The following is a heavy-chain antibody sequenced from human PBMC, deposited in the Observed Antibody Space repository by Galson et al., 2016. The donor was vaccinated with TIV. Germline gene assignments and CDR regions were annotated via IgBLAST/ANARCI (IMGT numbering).Heavy chain of an antibody. V-gene: IGHV3-66*02. Sequence: SLRLSCAASGLSVSLNYMTWVRQAPGKGLEWVSLISDGGNTYYPDSVKGRFTISRDNSKNTLYLQMNSLRLEDTAVYYCARDRMVDATYYYYYSGMDVWGQGTAVTVSS. CDR2: ISDGGNT. CDR1: GLSVSLNY. D-gene: IGHD2-8*01. CDR3: ARDRMVDATYYYYYSGMDV. J-gene: IGHJ6*02.